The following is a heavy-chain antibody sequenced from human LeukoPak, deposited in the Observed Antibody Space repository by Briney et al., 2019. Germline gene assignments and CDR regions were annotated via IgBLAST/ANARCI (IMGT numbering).Heavy chain of an antibody. D-gene: IGHD3-22*01. J-gene: IGHJ4*02. Sequence: PGGSLRLSCAASGFTFSSCGMSWVRQAPGKGLEWVSTINSYGAYTYYADSVRGRFTISRDNSKNTLYLQMNSLRAEDTAVFYCAKRDSSGSYYFDYWGQGTLVTVSS. CDR3: AKRDSSGSYYFDY. CDR2: INSYGAYT. V-gene: IGHV3-23*01. CDR1: GFTFSSCG.